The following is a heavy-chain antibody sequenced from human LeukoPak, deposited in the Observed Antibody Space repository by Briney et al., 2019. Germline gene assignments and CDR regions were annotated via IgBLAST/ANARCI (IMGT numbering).Heavy chain of an antibody. CDR1: GFTFTHYA. D-gene: IGHD6-25*01. Sequence: GGSLRLSCAASGFTFTHYAMHWVRQTPGKGLEWVAVIFYDGTIQYYSDSVRGRLIVSRDNSKKTLYLQMNSLRAEDTAVYYCAKASSGWTDYYLDYWGQGTLVTVSS. CDR3: AKASSGWTDYYLDY. V-gene: IGHV3-30*18. CDR2: IFYDGTIQ. J-gene: IGHJ4*02.